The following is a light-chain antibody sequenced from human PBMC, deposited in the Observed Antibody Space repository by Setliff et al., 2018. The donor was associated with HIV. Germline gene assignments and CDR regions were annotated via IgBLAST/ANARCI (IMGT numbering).Light chain of an antibody. CDR2: GVN. J-gene: IGLJ1*01. V-gene: IGLV2-14*01. CDR3: TSYTRDNTITRV. CDR1: SSDVGGYNS. Sequence: QSALTQPASVSGSPGQSITISCTGTSSDVGGYNSVSWYQHYPGKAPKVMIYGVNNRPSGVSNRFSGSKSGSTASLTISGLXAEDEADYFCTSYTRDNTITRVFGTGTKVTVL.